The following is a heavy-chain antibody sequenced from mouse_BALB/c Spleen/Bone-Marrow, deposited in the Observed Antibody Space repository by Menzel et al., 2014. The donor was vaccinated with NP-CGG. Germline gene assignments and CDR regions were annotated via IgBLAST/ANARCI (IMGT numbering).Heavy chain of an antibody. D-gene: IGHD4-1*01. CDR1: GFSLTSYG. CDR2: KLAGETT. CDR3: ARTGTKDYFDY. J-gene: IGHJ2*01. V-gene: IGHV2-9*02. Sequence: VKLMESGPGLVAPSQSLSITCTVSGFSLTSYGVHWVRQPPGKGLEWLGVKLAGETTSYNSALMSRLSISRDNSKSQVFLKMNSLQTDDTAIYYCARTGTKDYFDYWGQGTTLTVSS.